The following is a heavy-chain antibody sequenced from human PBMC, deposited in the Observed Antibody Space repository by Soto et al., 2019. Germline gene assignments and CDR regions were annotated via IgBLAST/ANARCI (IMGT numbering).Heavy chain of an antibody. Sequence: WESLKISCKGSGYSFTSYWNGCVRQMPGKGLEWMGIIYPGDSDTRYSPSFPGQVTISADKSISTAYLQWSSLKASDTAMYYCARPRYYDSSGYFDYWGQGTLLTVS. V-gene: IGHV5-51*01. J-gene: IGHJ4*02. D-gene: IGHD3-22*01. CDR1: GYSFTSYW. CDR3: ARPRYYDSSGYFDY. CDR2: IYPGDSDT.